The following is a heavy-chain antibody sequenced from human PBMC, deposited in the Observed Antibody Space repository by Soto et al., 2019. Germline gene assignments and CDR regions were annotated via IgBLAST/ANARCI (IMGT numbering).Heavy chain of an antibody. CDR1: GFTFSSYG. CDR3: ARDMGIPLRFLEWLPNY. J-gene: IGHJ4*02. Sequence: SLRLSCAASGFTFSSYGMHWVRQAPGKGLDWVAAIWYDGSNKYYADSVKGRFTIARDNSKNTLYRQMNSLRAEDTAVYYCARDMGIPLRFLEWLPNYWGQGTLVTVSS. D-gene: IGHD3-3*01. V-gene: IGHV3-33*01. CDR2: IWYDGSNK.